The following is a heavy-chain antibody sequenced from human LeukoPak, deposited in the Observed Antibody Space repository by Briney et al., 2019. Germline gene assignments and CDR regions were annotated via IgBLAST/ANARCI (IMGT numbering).Heavy chain of an antibody. CDR3: ARDQEGFDY. Sequence: ASVKVSCKASGYTFTNNYLHWVRQAPGQGLEWMGIIYPRDGSTSYAQNFQDRVTVTRDTSTTTVHMELRGLRSEDTAVYYCARDQEGFDYWGQGTVVTVSS. CDR2: IYPRDGST. CDR1: GYTFTNNY. J-gene: IGHJ4*02. V-gene: IGHV1-46*01.